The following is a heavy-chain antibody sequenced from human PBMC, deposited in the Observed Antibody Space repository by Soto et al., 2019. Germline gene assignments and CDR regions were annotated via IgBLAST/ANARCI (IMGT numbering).Heavy chain of an antibody. Sequence: GGSLRLSCAASGFAISSYSMNWFRQAPGKGLEWISYISTSATTMYYADSVRGRFTISRDNAKNSLYLQMNSLRAEDTAVYYCARVGDGIDYWGQGTLVTVSS. J-gene: IGHJ4*02. CDR1: GFAISSYS. CDR3: ARVGDGIDY. V-gene: IGHV3-48*04. CDR2: ISTSATTM. D-gene: IGHD1-26*01.